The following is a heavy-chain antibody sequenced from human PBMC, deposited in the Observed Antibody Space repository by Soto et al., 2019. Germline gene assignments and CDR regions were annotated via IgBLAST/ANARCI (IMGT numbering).Heavy chain of an antibody. CDR2: VYPSDSDV. CDR3: TKGATSPFDY. V-gene: IGHV5-51*01. Sequence: PGGSLKISCQGSWYRFTSSWIGWVRQMPGKGLEWLGNVYPSDSDVRYSPSFEGRVTISADNSINTAYLHLLNLKASDTAIYYCTKGATSPFDYWGQGTRVTVSS. J-gene: IGHJ4*02. CDR1: WYRFTSSW. D-gene: IGHD3-16*01.